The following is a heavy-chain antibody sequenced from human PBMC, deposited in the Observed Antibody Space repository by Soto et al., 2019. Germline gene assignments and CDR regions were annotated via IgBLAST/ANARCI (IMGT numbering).Heavy chain of an antibody. CDR3: ARDPSGSYYLSYFQH. CDR1: GYTFTSYA. Sequence: AAVKVSCKASGYTFTSYAMHWVRQAPGQRLEWMGWINAGNGNTKYSQKFQGRVTITRDTSASTAYMELSSLRSEDTAVYYCARDPSGSYYLSYFQHWGQGTLVTVSS. J-gene: IGHJ1*01. CDR2: INAGNGNT. D-gene: IGHD1-26*01. V-gene: IGHV1-3*01.